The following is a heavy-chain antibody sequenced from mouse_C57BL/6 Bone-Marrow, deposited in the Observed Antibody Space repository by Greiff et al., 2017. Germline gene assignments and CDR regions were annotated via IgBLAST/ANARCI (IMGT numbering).Heavy chain of an antibody. CDR1: GYAFSSSW. CDR3: ARDLPITTAYAMDY. Sequence: VQLQQSGPELVKPGASVKISCKASGYAFSSSWMNWVKQRPGKGLELIGRIYPGDGDTNYNGKFKGKATLTADKSSSTAYMQLSSLTSEDSAVYFCARDLPITTAYAMDYWGQGTSVTVSS. V-gene: IGHV1-82*01. D-gene: IGHD1-2*01. J-gene: IGHJ4*01. CDR2: IYPGDGDT.